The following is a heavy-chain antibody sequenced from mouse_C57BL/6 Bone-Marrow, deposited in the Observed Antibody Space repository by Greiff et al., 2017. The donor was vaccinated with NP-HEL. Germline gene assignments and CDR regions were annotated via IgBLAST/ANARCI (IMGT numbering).Heavy chain of an antibody. CDR2: ISSGGSYT. CDR1: GFTFSSYG. Sequence: EVMLVESGGDLVKPGGSLKLSCAASGFTFSSYGMSWVRQTPGKRLEWVATISSGGSYTYYPDSVKGRFTISRDNAKNTLYLQMSSLKSEDTAMYYCARHYYSNYFDYWGQGTTLTVSS. CDR3: ARHYYSNYFDY. V-gene: IGHV5-6*02. D-gene: IGHD2-5*01. J-gene: IGHJ2*01.